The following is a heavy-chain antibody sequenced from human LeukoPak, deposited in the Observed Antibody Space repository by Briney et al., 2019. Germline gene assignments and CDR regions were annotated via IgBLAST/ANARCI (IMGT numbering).Heavy chain of an antibody. V-gene: IGHV3-11*01. CDR3: ARGIRQYAKSYFDY. CDR2: ISSSGTTI. D-gene: IGHD4-11*01. J-gene: IGHJ4*02. Sequence: GGSLRLSCAASGFTFSDYYMSWIRQAPGKGLEWLSYISSSGTTIYYTDSVMGRFTISRDNAKNSLYLQMNSLRAEDTAVYYCARGIRQYAKSYFDYWGQGTLVTVSS. CDR1: GFTFSDYY.